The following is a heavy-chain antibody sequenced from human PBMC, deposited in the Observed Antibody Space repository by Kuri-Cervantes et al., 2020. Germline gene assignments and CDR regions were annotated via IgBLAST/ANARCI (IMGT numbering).Heavy chain of an antibody. CDR2: ISYDGSNK. D-gene: IGHD6-19*01. V-gene: IGHV3-30-3*01. CDR3: ARDYSIAVAGDNTWFDP. J-gene: IGHJ5*02. Sequence: LSLTCAVSGGSISSGGYSWSWIRQPPGKGLEWVAVISYDGSNKYYADSVKGRFTISRDNSKNTLYLQMNSLRAEDTAVYYCARDYSIAVAGDNTWFDPWGQATLATVSS. CDR1: GGSISSGG.